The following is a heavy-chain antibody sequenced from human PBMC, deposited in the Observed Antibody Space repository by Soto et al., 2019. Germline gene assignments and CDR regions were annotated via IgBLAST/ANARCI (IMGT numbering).Heavy chain of an antibody. CDR2: ISSSSSYI. J-gene: IGHJ6*02. CDR1: GFTFSSYS. V-gene: IGHV3-21*01. CDR3: ARDRGDGMDV. D-gene: IGHD3-16*01. Sequence: EVQLVESGGGLVKPGGSLRLSCAASGFTFSSYSMNWVRQAPGKGVEWVSSISSSSSYIYYAGSVKGRFTISRDNAKNSLYLQMNSLRAEDTAVYYCARDRGDGMDVWGQGTTVTVSS.